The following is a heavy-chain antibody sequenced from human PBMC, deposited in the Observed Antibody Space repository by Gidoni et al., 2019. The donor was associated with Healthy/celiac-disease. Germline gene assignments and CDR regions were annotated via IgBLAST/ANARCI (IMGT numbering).Heavy chain of an antibody. V-gene: IGHV3-23*01. J-gene: IGHJ4*02. D-gene: IGHD3-22*01. Sequence: EVQLLESGGGLVQPGGSLRLSCAASGFTFSSYAMSWVRQAPGKVLEWVSAISGSGGSTYYADSVKGRFTISRDNSKNTLYLQMNSLRAEDTAVYYCAKDSSITMIVVVISSFDYWGQGTLVTVSS. CDR2: ISGSGGST. CDR3: AKDSSITMIVVVISSFDY. CDR1: GFTFSSYA.